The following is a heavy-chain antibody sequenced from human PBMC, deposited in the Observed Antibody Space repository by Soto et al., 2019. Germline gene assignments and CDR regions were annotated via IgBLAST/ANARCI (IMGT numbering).Heavy chain of an antibody. D-gene: IGHD3-10*01. Sequence: GGSLRLSCAASGFTFSSYGMHWVRQAPGKGLEWVAVIWYDGSNKYYADSVKGRFTISRDNSKNTLYLQMNSLRAEDTAVYYCASPYGSGRGAFDIWGQGTMVTVSS. CDR1: GFTFSSYG. V-gene: IGHV3-33*01. CDR2: IWYDGSNK. CDR3: ASPYGSGRGAFDI. J-gene: IGHJ3*02.